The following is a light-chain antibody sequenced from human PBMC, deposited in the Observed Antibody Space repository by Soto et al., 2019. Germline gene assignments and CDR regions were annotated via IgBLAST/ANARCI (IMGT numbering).Light chain of an antibody. CDR1: SSDVGNYNL. Sequence: QSALTQPASVSGSPGQSITISCTGTSSDVGNYNLVSWYQQHPGKAPKLMIYEVSKRPSGVSDRFSGSKSGNTASLTISGLQAEDEDDYYCCSYAAITAPVIFGGGTKLTVL. V-gene: IGLV2-23*02. J-gene: IGLJ2*01. CDR2: EVS. CDR3: CSYAAITAPVI.